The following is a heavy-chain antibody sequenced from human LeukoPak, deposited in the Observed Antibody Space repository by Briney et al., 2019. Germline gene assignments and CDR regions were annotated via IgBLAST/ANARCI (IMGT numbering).Heavy chain of an antibody. CDR3: ARAEFCGGDCYYFFDY. CDR2: INPNSGDT. V-gene: IGHV1-2*02. CDR1: GYIFTGYY. D-gene: IGHD2-21*02. Sequence: ASVKVSCKASGYIFTGYYMHWVRQAPGQGLEWMGWINPNSGDTNYAQKFQGRVTMTRDTSITTTYMELGRLRSDDTAVYYCARAEFCGGDCYYFFDYWGQGTLVTVSS. J-gene: IGHJ4*02.